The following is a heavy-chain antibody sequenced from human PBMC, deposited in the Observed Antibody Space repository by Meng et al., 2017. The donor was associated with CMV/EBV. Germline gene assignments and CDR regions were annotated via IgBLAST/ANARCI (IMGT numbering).Heavy chain of an antibody. V-gene: IGHV4-39*07. D-gene: IGHD3-10*01. Sequence: QLRVAESGPGLVKPSETLSLTCAVSGGSISSSSYYWGWIRQPPGKGLEWIGSIYYSGSTYYNPSLKSRVTISVDTSKNQFSLKLSSVTAADTAVYYCASLAGDYWGQGTLVTVFS. J-gene: IGHJ4*02. CDR1: GGSISSSSYY. CDR3: ASLAGDY. CDR2: IYYSGST.